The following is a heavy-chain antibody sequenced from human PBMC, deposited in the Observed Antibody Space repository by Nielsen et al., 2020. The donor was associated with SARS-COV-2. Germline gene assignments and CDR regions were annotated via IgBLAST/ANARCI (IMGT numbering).Heavy chain of an antibody. CDR3: ARLGYSSGLNDY. CDR2: IYYSGST. D-gene: IGHD6-19*01. J-gene: IGHJ4*02. Sequence: RQAPGKGLEWIGYIYYSGSTYYNPSLKSRVTISVDTSKNQFSLKLSSVTAADTAVYYCARLGYSSGLNDYWGQGTLVTVSS. V-gene: IGHV4-31*02.